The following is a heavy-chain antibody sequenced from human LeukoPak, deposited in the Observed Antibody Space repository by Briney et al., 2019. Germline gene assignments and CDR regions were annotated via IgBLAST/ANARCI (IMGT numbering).Heavy chain of an antibody. CDR2: ITTGGDST. CDR1: GSTFSNYA. Sequence: GGSLRLSCAASGSTFSNYAMSWVRQTPGKGLEWVSAITTGGDSTYYAASVKGRFTISRDNSNNSLYLQLNSLRADDTAMYYCAKPSRGFGPSDYWGQGTLVTVSS. J-gene: IGHJ4*02. V-gene: IGHV3-23*01. D-gene: IGHD5-12*01. CDR3: AKPSRGFGPSDY.